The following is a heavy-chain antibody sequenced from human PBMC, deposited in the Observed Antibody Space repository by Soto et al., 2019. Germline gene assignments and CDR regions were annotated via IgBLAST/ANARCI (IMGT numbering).Heavy chain of an antibody. Sequence: EVQLLESGGGLVQPGGSLRLSCAASGFTFSSYDMSWVRQAPGKGLEWVSGIGVSGASTYYADSVNGRFTISRDNSKNTLYLQMNSLRAEDTAVYYCARPGGGSGWCFLYWGQGTLVTVSS. CDR3: ARPGGGSGWCFLY. J-gene: IGHJ4*02. D-gene: IGHD6-19*01. CDR2: IGVSGAST. V-gene: IGHV3-23*01. CDR1: GFTFSSYD.